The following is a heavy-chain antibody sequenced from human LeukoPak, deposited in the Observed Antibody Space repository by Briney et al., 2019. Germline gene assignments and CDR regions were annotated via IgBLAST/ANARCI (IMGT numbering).Heavy chain of an antibody. CDR1: GFTFSNRG. CDR2: ISPSGDIT. J-gene: IGHJ4*02. D-gene: IGHD5-12*01. V-gene: IGHV3-23*01. CDR3: AKDDAWLRYAC. Sequence: GTLRLSCAASGFTFSNRGMNWVRQAPGKGLEWVSGISPSGDITYYADSVKGRFTVSRDNFKNTLYLQMNSLRTEDTAVYFCAKDDAWLRYACWGPGTLVTVSS.